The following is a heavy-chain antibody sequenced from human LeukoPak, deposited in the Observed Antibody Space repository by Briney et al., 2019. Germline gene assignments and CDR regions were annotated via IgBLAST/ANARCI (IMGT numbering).Heavy chain of an antibody. D-gene: IGHD1-26*01. Sequence: SVKVSCKASRGTFSSYAISWVRQAPGQGLEWMGGIIPIFGTANYAQKFQGRVTITTDESTSTAYMELSSLRSEDTAVYYCASFSTNSGSYSNFDYWGQGTLVTVSS. CDR3: ASFSTNSGSYSNFDY. CDR1: RGTFSSYA. J-gene: IGHJ4*02. CDR2: IIPIFGTA. V-gene: IGHV1-69*05.